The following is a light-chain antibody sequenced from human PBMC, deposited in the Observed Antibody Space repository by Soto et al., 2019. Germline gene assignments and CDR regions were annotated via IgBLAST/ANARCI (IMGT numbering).Light chain of an antibody. Sequence: QAVVTQPPSVSGAPGQRVTISCTGSSSNIGAHYDVHWYQQLPGTAPRLLIFDNTNQPSGVPDRFSASKSDTSASLAISGLQAEDEADYYCQSYDISLRGFVFGTGTKVTVL. CDR2: DNT. CDR1: SSNIGAHYD. CDR3: QSYDISLRGFV. V-gene: IGLV1-40*01. J-gene: IGLJ1*01.